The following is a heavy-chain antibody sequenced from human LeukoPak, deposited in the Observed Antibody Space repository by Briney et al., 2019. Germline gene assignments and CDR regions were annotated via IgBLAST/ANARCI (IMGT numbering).Heavy chain of an antibody. V-gene: IGHV4-59*01. CDR2: IYYSGST. D-gene: IGHD3-10*01. Sequence: PSETLSLTCTVSGGSISSYYWSWIRQPPGKGLEWIGYIYYSGSTNYNPSLKSRVTISVDTSKNQFSLKLSSVTAADTAVYYCARRLVGVRGVYYYGMDVWGQGTTVTVSS. J-gene: IGHJ6*02. CDR1: GGSISSYY. CDR3: ARRLVGVRGVYYYGMDV.